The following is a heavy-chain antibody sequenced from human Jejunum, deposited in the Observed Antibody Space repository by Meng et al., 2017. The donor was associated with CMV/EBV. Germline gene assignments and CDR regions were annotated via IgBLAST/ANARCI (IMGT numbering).Heavy chain of an antibody. CDR3: ARDNDGSSHYSQFDY. V-gene: IGHV3-33*01. CDR1: GFPLNCYG. CDR2: LWYDGSRK. D-gene: IGHD3-22*01. J-gene: IGHJ4*02. Sequence: SGFPLNCYGITWVRQFPGKGLGWVAVLWYDGSRKYFADSVQGRFSISRDDSKNTVYLQMNSLRAEDTAVYYCARDNDGSSHYSQFDYWGQGTLVTVSS.